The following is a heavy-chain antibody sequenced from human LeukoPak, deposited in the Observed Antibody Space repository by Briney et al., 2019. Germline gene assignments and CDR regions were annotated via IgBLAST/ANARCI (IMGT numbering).Heavy chain of an antibody. CDR3: ARGYYDILTNYPKNFDQ. J-gene: IGHJ4*02. CDR1: GGSIISADHY. D-gene: IGHD3-9*01. V-gene: IGHV4-30-4*01. CDR2: IFYSGRT. Sequence: PSQTLSLTCTAPGGSIISADHYWSWVRHPPGKGLEWIGYIFYSGRTYYNPSLKSRLTIPVDTSKNQFSLKLSSVTAADTAVYYCARGYYDILTNYPKNFDQWGQGTLVTVSS.